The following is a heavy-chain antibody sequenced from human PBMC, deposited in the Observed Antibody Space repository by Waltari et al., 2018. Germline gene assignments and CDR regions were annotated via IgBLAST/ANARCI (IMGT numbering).Heavy chain of an antibody. J-gene: IGHJ3*02. V-gene: IGHV4-4*07. Sequence: QVQLQESGPGLVKPSETLSLTCTVPGGSISSYYWSWIRQPAGKGLEWIGRIYTSGSTNYNPSLKSRVTVSVDTSKNQFSLKLSSVTAADTAVYYCASVCSSTSCYTDAFDIWGQGTMVTVSS. CDR2: IYTSGST. D-gene: IGHD2-2*02. CDR3: ASVCSSTSCYTDAFDI. CDR1: GGSISSYY.